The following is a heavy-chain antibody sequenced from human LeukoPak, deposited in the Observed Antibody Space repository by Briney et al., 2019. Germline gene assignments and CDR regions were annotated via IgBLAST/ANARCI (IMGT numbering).Heavy chain of an antibody. CDR3: ARASTYYDILTGYRYYYYGMDV. V-gene: IGHV4-59*01. D-gene: IGHD3-9*01. Sequence: PSETLSLTCTVSGGPISNYYWSWIRQPPGKGLEWIGYIYYSGSTNYNPSLKSRVTISLDTSKTQFSLRLSSVTAADTAVYYCARASTYYDILTGYRYYYYGMDVWGQGTTVTVSS. CDR2: IYYSGST. J-gene: IGHJ6*02. CDR1: GGPISNYY.